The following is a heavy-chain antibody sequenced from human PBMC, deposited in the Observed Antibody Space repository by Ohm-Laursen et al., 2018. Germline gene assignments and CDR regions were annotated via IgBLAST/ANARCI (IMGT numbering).Heavy chain of an antibody. J-gene: IGHJ4*02. CDR1: GFTLSDYY. D-gene: IGHD3-22*01. CDR2: IDASGSTI. V-gene: IGHV3-11*01. CDR3: ARLNCYDSTGYYYGNDY. Sequence: SLRLSCSAPGFTLSDYYMGWIRQAPGKGLEWVSFIDASGSTIYSADSVKARFIISRDNAKNSLYLQVNSLRAEDTAVYYCARLNCYDSTGYYYGNDYWGQGTLVTVSS.